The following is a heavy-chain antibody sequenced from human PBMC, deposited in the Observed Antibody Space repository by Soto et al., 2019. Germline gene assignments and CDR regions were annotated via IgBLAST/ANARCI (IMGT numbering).Heavy chain of an antibody. CDR1: GFTFSSYG. Sequence: GGSLRLSCAASGFTFSSYGMHWVRQAPGKGLEWVAVISYDGSNKYYADSVKGRFTIPRDNSKNTLYLQMNSLRAEDTAVYYCAKDISAYYYDSSGGVLDYWGQGTLVTVSS. CDR2: ISYDGSNK. V-gene: IGHV3-30*18. J-gene: IGHJ4*02. CDR3: AKDISAYYYDSSGGVLDY. D-gene: IGHD3-22*01.